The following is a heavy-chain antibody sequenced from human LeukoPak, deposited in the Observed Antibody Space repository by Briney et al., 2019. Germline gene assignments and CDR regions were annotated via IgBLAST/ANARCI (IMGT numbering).Heavy chain of an antibody. CDR1: GFTFYNYA. CDR2: ISGRDGST. Sequence: GGSLRLLFAASGFTFYNYAMTWVRQAAGKGLEGVSAISGRDGSTYYSDSVTGRFTISRDNSKNTLYLQMTSLRTDDTAVYYCAKDGYDFWSAYQIDLWGQGTLVTVSS. V-gene: IGHV3-23*01. J-gene: IGHJ5*02. D-gene: IGHD3-3*01. CDR3: AKDGYDFWSAYQIDL.